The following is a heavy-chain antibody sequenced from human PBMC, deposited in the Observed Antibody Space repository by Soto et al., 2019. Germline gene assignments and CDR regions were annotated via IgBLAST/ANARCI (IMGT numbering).Heavy chain of an antibody. CDR1: GFTFSSYA. CDR3: ARATRIQLWLLDY. J-gene: IGHJ4*02. CDR2: ISYDGSNK. V-gene: IGHV3-30-3*01. Sequence: QVQLVESGGGVVQPGRSLRLSCAASGFTFSSYAMHWVRQAPGKGLEWVAVISYDGSNKYYADSVKGRFTISRDNSKNTLYLQMNSLRAEDTAVYYCARATRIQLWLLDYWGQGTLVTVSS. D-gene: IGHD5-18*01.